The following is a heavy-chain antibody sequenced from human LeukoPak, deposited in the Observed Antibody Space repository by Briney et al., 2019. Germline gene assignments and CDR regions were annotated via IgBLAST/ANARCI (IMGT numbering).Heavy chain of an antibody. V-gene: IGHV3-7*01. J-gene: IGHJ6*03. CDR1: GGSFSGYY. CDR2: IREDGSEK. CDR3: ARLNYDFWSGVWEGYYMDV. Sequence: ETLSLTCAVYGGSFSGYYRSWIRQAPGKGLEWVANIREDGSEKYYVDSVKGRFTVSRDNAKNSLYLQVNSLRAEDTAVYYCARLNYDFWSGVWEGYYMDVWGKGTTVTVSS. D-gene: IGHD3-3*01.